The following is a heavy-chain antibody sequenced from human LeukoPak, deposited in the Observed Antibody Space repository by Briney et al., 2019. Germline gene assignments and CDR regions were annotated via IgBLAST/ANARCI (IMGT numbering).Heavy chain of an antibody. CDR2: ISAYNGNT. D-gene: IGHD2-15*01. CDR1: GYIFTSYG. J-gene: IGHJ6*03. Sequence: GASVKVSCKASGYIFTSYGISWVRQAPGQGLEWMGWISAYNGNTNYAQKFQGRVTMTRDTSTSTVYMELSSLRSEDTAVYYCARALVVSYYYYMDVWGKGTTVTVSS. V-gene: IGHV1-18*01. CDR3: ARALVVSYYYYMDV.